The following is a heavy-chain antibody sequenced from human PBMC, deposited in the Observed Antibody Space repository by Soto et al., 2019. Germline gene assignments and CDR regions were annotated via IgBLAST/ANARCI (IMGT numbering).Heavy chain of an antibody. CDR1: GFNVVSYW. CDR2: IKEDGSEI. J-gene: IGHJ4*02. V-gene: IGHV3-7*01. D-gene: IGHD3-16*01. CDR3: ARDIGFDYVN. Sequence: TWGSLRLACAVSGFNVVSYWISCVRQAPGKWLEWVGSIKEDGSEIYYLQSVRGRFAISRDSAGNALQLAMNYLSAEDTATYFCARDIGFDYVNWGQGTLVTVPS.